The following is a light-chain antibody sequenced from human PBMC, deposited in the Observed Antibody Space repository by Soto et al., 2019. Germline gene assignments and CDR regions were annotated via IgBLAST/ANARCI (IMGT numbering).Light chain of an antibody. CDR3: QQHYNPPYT. J-gene: IGKJ2*01. CDR1: QSVLYTSNNKNY. CDR2: WAS. V-gene: IGKV4-1*01. Sequence: DIVMTQSPDSLAVSLGERATINCKSSQSVLYTSNNKNYLAWYQQKPGQPPKLLIYWASTRESGVPDRFSGSGAGTDFTLTISSLRAEDVAVYYCQQHYNPPYTFGKGAKLAIK.